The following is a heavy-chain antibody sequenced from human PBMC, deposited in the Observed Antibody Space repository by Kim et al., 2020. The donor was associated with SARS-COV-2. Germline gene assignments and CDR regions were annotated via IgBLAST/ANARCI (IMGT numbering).Heavy chain of an antibody. D-gene: IGHD2-2*01. Sequence: GGSLILSCAASGFTFSSYAMSWVRQAPGKGLEWVSAISGSGGSTYYADSVKGRFTISRDNSKNTLYLQMNSLRAEDTAVYYCAKEGDYCSSTSCYLTIDYWGQGTLVTVSS. V-gene: IGHV3-23*01. CDR3: AKEGDYCSSTSCYLTIDY. CDR2: ISGSGGST. CDR1: GFTFSSYA. J-gene: IGHJ4*02.